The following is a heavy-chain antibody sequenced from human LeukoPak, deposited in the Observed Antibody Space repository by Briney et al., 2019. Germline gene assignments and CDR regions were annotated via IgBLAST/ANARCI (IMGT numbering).Heavy chain of an antibody. D-gene: IGHD1-1*01. Sequence: GGSLRFSCAASGFTFSDYDMHWVRHATGKGLEWVSAIGTAGDTYYTGSVKGRSTISRENAKNSLYLQMNSLRAGDTAVYYCARVAKERVGGVYYFDYWGQGTLVTVSS. J-gene: IGHJ4*02. CDR1: GFTFSDYD. CDR2: IGTAGDT. V-gene: IGHV3-13*01. CDR3: ARVAKERVGGVYYFDY.